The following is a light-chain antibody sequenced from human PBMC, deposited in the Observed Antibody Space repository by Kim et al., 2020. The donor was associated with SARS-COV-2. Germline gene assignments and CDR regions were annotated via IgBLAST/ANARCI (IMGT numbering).Light chain of an antibody. V-gene: IGKV3-20*01. CDR3: QQYGSSPLYT. Sequence: PGERATRACRASRSVSSSYLAWYQQKPGQAPGSHIYGASSRATGIPDRFSGSGSGTDFTLTISRLEPEDFAVYYCQQYGSSPLYTFGQGTKLEIK. CDR1: RSVSSSY. CDR2: GAS. J-gene: IGKJ2*01.